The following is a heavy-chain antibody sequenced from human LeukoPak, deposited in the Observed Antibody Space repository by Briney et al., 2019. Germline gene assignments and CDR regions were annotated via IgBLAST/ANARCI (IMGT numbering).Heavy chain of an antibody. CDR1: GVTLSGYW. CDR2: VSPSGTT. V-gene: IGHV3-74*01. Sequence: GGSLRLSCAAPGVTLSGYWMHWVRQAPGKGLIWVSHVSPSGTTYYAASVTGRFTTSRDSAKNTLYLQMNSLRAEDTAVYYCARAKRADSRSGEPQYYFDFWGQGTLVPVSS. D-gene: IGHD3-22*01. CDR3: ARAKRADSRSGEPQYYFDF. J-gene: IGHJ4*02.